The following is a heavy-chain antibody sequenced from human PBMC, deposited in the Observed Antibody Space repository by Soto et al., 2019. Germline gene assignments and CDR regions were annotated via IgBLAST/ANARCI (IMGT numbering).Heavy chain of an antibody. V-gene: IGHV3-30*18. Sequence: VQLLDSGGGVVQPGGSLRLSCAASGFTFNIYGMHWVRQAPDKGLEWVALISYDGSNQYYADSVKGRFTISRDNSKNTLFLQMNSLRADDTAVYYCAKDQASGQGSFDSWGQGTLVTVSS. CDR3: AKDQASGQGSFDS. CDR2: ISYDGSNQ. J-gene: IGHJ4*02. CDR1: GFTFNIYG.